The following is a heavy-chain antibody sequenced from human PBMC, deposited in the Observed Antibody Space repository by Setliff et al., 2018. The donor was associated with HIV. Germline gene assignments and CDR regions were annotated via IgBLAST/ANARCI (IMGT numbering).Heavy chain of an antibody. J-gene: IGHJ4*02. CDR3: ARGWELSV. Sequence: AASVKVSCKASGYTLTTYGMTWVRQAPGQGLEWMGWISGHSDRTNFAPKFQGRVSLTMDSFTSTAYMDLRSLRPDDTATYFCARGWELSVWGQGTLVTVSS. CDR2: ISGHSDRT. D-gene: IGHD1-26*01. CDR1: GYTLTTYG. V-gene: IGHV1-18*01.